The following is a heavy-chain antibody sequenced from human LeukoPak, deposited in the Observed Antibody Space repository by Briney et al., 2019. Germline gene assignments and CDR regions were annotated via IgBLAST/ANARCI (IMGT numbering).Heavy chain of an antibody. CDR3: ARRIFGVVIEHSRFDC. CDR2: INHSGST. V-gene: IGHV4-34*01. D-gene: IGHD3-3*01. J-gene: IGHJ4*02. Sequence: SETLSLTCAVYGGSFSGYYWSWIRQPPGKGLEWIGEINHSGSTNYNPSLKSRVTISVDTSKNQFSLKLSSVTAADTAVYYCARRIFGVVIEHSRFDCWGQGTLVTVSS. CDR1: GGSFSGYY.